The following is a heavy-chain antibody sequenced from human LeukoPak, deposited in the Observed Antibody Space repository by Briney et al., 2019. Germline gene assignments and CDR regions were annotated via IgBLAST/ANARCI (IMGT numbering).Heavy chain of an antibody. CDR3: AKVPHGGWYYFDY. Sequence: GGSLRLSCAASGFTLSSYAMSWVRQAPGKGLEWVSAISGSGGSTYYADSVKGRFTISRDNSKNTLYLQMNSLRAEDTAVYYCAKVPHGGWYYFDYWGQGTLVTVSS. CDR1: GFTLSSYA. J-gene: IGHJ4*02. V-gene: IGHV3-23*01. D-gene: IGHD6-19*01. CDR2: ISGSGGST.